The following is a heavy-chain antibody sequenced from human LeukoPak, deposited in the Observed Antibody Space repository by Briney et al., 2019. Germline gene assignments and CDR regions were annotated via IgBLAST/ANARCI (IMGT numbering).Heavy chain of an antibody. CDR3: ARRWELLGPFGY. V-gene: IGHV3-30*03. Sequence: GGSLRLSCAASGFSFSNYGMHWVRQAPGKGLEWVAVISDDGSKIYYGDSVKGRFTISRDNARNSLYLQMNSLRAEDTAVYYCARRWELLGPFGYWGQGTLVTVSS. D-gene: IGHD1-26*01. J-gene: IGHJ4*02. CDR2: ISDDGSKI. CDR1: GFSFSNYG.